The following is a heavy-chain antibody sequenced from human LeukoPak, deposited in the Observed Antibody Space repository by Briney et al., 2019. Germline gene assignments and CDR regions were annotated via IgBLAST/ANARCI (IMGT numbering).Heavy chain of an antibody. CDR1: GYTFTSYD. CDR3: ARAFPEYSSGWYNWFDP. V-gene: IGHV1-8*01. CDR2: MNPSSGNT. D-gene: IGHD6-19*01. Sequence: ASVKVSCKASGYTFTSYDINWVRQATGQGLEWMGWMNPSSGNTGYAQKFQGRVTMTRNTSISTAYMELSSLRSEDTAVYYCARAFPEYSSGWYNWFDPWGQGTLVTVSS. J-gene: IGHJ5*02.